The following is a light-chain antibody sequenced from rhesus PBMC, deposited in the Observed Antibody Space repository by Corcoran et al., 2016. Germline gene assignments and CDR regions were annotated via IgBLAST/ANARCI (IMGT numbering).Light chain of an antibody. V-gene: IGKV1-46*01. Sequence: DIQMTQSPSSLSVSVGDTVTITCRASQSFSSSLAWYQQKPGKAPKLLIYSASSLQSGVPSRFSGSKSGTDFTLTISSLQPEDIASYYCQQYYSDPRTFGQGTKVEIK. J-gene: IGKJ1*01. CDR2: SAS. CDR1: QSFSSS. CDR3: QQYYSDPRT.